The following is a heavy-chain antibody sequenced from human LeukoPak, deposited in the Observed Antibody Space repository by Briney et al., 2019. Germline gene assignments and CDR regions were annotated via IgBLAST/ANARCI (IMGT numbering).Heavy chain of an antibody. D-gene: IGHD6-13*01. Sequence: VASVKVSCKASGYTFTGYYMHWVRQAPGQGLEWMGWINPNNGGTNYAQKFQGRVTMTRDTSINTAYMELSRLRSDDTAVYYCARDWSGGAAAAYYWGQGTLVTVSS. CDR2: INPNNGGT. CDR3: ARDWSGGAAAAYY. CDR1: GYTFTGYY. V-gene: IGHV1-2*02. J-gene: IGHJ4*02.